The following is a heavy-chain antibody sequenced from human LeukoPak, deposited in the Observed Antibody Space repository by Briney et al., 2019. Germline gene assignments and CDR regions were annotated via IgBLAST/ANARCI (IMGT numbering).Heavy chain of an antibody. V-gene: IGHV4-39*01. Sequence: KASEALSLTCTVSGGSISRSSYYWGWIRQPPGKGLEWIGSIFYSGSTYYNPSLKSRVTISVDTSKNQFSLKLSSVTAADTAVYYCARQHPIYDSSGYDDYWGQGTLATVSS. CDR1: GGSISRSSYY. D-gene: IGHD3-22*01. CDR3: ARQHPIYDSSGYDDY. J-gene: IGHJ4*02. CDR2: IFYSGST.